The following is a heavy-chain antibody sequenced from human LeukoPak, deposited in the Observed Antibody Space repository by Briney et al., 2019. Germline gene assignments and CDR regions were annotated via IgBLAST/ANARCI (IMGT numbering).Heavy chain of an antibody. V-gene: IGHV1-2*02. D-gene: IGHD6-13*01. CDR3: ARRIAAAGDFDY. CDR2: INPNSGGT. Sequence: ASVKVSCKASGYTFTGYYMHWVRQAPGQGLEWMGWINPNSGGTNYAQKFQGRVTMTRDTSISTAYMELSRLRSDDAAVYYCARRIAAAGDFDYWGQGTLVTVSS. J-gene: IGHJ4*02. CDR1: GYTFTGYY.